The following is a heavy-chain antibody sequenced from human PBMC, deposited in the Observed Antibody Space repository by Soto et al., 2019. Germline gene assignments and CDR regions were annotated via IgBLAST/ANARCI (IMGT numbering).Heavy chain of an antibody. Sequence: QVQLVESGGGVVQPGRSLRLSCAASGFSFSNYGMHWVRQAPGKGLEWVALIWHDGSNKYYAESVKGRFTISRDNSKDMVYLQMNSLRAEETAMYYCARDGDANTGFGKDYWGQGTLVTVSS. CDR1: GFSFSNYG. D-gene: IGHD3-16*01. J-gene: IGHJ4*02. V-gene: IGHV3-33*01. CDR3: ARDGDANTGFGKDY. CDR2: IWHDGSNK.